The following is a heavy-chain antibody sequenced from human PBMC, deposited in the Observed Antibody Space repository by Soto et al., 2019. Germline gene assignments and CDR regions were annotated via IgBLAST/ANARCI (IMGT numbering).Heavy chain of an antibody. CDR1: GFTFTTYA. J-gene: IGHJ6*02. CDR3: AREGNYGGNLLYYYYYGMDV. D-gene: IGHD4-17*01. V-gene: IGHV3-66*01. CDR2: IYSGGST. Sequence: GGSLRLSCAASGFTFTTYAMSWVRQAPGKGLEWVSVIYSGGSTYYADSVKGRFTISRDNSKNTLYLQMNSLRAEDTAVYYCAREGNYGGNLLYYYYYGMDVWGQATTVTVSS.